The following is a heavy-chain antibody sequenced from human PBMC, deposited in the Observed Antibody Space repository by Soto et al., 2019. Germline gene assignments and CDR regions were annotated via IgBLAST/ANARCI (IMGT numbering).Heavy chain of an antibody. V-gene: IGHV4-31*03. CDR1: GGSISCGDYY. CDR2: IYYSGST. D-gene: IGHD3-3*01. J-gene: IGHJ5*02. Sequence: HVQLQESGPELVKPSQTLSLTCTVSGGSISCGDYYWSWVREHPGKGLEWIGYIYYSGSTYYNPSLKSRVTISVDTSKNQFSLKLSSVTAADTAVYYCARWWSGSRQGFDPWGQGTLVTVSS. CDR3: ARWWSGSRQGFDP.